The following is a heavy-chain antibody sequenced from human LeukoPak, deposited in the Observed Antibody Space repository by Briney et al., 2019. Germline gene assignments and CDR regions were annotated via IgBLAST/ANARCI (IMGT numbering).Heavy chain of an antibody. D-gene: IGHD2-21*02. Sequence: GGSLRLSCAASGFTFSSYAMHWVRQAPGKGLEWVAVISYDGSNKYYADSVKGRFTISRDNSKNTVYLQMNSLRAEDTAVYYCARVAYCGGGCYNYFDYWGQGTLVTVSS. CDR3: ARVAYCGGGCYNYFDY. CDR2: ISYDGSNK. V-gene: IGHV3-30*01. CDR1: GFTFSSYA. J-gene: IGHJ4*02.